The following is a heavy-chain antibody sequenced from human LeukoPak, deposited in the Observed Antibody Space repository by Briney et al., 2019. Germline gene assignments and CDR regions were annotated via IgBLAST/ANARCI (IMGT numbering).Heavy chain of an antibody. D-gene: IGHD3-22*01. CDR1: GFTFSGYS. CDR2: FGTRSTSV. J-gene: IGHJ4*02. Sequence: GGSLRLSCTASGFTFSGYSMNWIRQAPGKGLEWVSSFGTRSTSVYHAGSVKGRLAISRDNAKNSLYLQMNSLRAEDTALYYCAREVSEGFDFWGQGTLVTVSS. V-gene: IGHV3-21*01. CDR3: AREVSEGFDF.